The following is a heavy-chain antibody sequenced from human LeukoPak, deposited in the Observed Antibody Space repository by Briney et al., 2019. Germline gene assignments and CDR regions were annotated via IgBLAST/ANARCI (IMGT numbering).Heavy chain of an antibody. J-gene: IGHJ4*02. CDR2: IYYSGST. Sequence: SETLSLTCTVSGGSISSYYWSWIRQPPGKGLEWIGYIYYSGSTNYNPSLKSRVTISVDTSKNQFSLKLSSVTAADTAVYYCARGQSVEMATTSAAFDYWGQGTLVTVSS. CDR3: ARGQSVEMATTSAAFDY. D-gene: IGHD5-24*01. V-gene: IGHV4-59*12. CDR1: GGSISSYY.